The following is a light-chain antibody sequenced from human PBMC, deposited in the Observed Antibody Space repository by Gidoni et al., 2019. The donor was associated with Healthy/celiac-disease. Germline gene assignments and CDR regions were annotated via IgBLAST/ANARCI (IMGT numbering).Light chain of an antibody. V-gene: IGLV2-14*03. CDR3: SSYTSSSTS. CDR2: DVS. CDR1: SSDVGGYNY. J-gene: IGLJ2*01. Sequence: QSALTQPASVSGSPGQSITISCTGTSSDVGGYNYVSWYQQHTGKAPKLMIYDVSNRPSGVSNRFSGSKSGNTASLTISGLQAEDEADYYCSSYTSSSTSFGGGTKLTVL.